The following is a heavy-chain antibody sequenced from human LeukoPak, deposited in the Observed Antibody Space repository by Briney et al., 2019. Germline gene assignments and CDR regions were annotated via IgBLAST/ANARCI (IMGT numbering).Heavy chain of an antibody. CDR1: GFTFSTYG. J-gene: IGHJ6*02. Sequence: PGRPLRLSCAASGFTFSTYGMHWVRQAPGKGLEWVSTISDSGTSTYYADSVKGRFTISRDNSKNTLYLQMDSLRGEDTAIYYCAKVPYSDYGSGRPPFMDVWGQGTTVAVSS. V-gene: IGHV3-23*01. CDR3: AKVPYSDYGSGRPPFMDV. D-gene: IGHD3-10*01. CDR2: ISDSGTST.